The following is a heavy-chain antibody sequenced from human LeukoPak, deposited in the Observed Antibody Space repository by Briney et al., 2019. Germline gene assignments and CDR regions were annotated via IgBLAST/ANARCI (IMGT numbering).Heavy chain of an antibody. D-gene: IGHD2-15*01. J-gene: IGHJ4*02. Sequence: SETLSLTCTVSGGSISSYYWSWIRQPPGKGLEWIGYIYYSGSTNYNLSLKSRVTISVDTSKNQFSLKLSSVTAADTAVYYCARSVVVAATGGEFDYWGQGTLVTVSS. CDR3: ARSVVVAATGGEFDY. CDR1: GGSISSYY. CDR2: IYYSGST. V-gene: IGHV4-59*01.